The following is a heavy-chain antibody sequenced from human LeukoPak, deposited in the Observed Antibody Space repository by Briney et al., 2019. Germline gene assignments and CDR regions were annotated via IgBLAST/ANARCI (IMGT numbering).Heavy chain of an antibody. V-gene: IGHV5-51*01. J-gene: IGHJ4*02. CDR3: ARQISYCSSTSCYTGDY. CDR2: IYPGDSDT. Sequence: GESLKISCKGSGYSFTSYWIGWVRQMPGKGLEWMGIIYPGDSDTRYSPSLQGQVTISADKSISTAYLQWSSLKASDTAMYYCARQISYCSSTSCYTGDYWGQGTLVTVSS. D-gene: IGHD2-2*02. CDR1: GYSFTSYW.